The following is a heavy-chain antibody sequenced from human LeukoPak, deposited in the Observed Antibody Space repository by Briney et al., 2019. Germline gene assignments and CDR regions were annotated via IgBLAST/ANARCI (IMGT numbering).Heavy chain of an antibody. CDR3: ARGEGSSWSHDY. J-gene: IGHJ4*02. D-gene: IGHD6-13*01. V-gene: IGHV3-53*01. Sequence: PGGFLRISCAVSGFTVSSNYISRGRQGPGKGPEWVSVIYTGDSTYYADSVKGRFTISRDNSKNTVYLQMKSLRAEDTAVYFCARGEGSSWSHDYWGRGTLVTVSS. CDR2: IYTGDST. CDR1: GFTVSSNY.